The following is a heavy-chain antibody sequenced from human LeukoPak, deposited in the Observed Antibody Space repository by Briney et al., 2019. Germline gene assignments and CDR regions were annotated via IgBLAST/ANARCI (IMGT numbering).Heavy chain of an antibody. J-gene: IGHJ4*02. CDR1: GFTFSSYE. V-gene: IGHV3-48*03. CDR3: AKTRGSGPFDY. Sequence: GGSLRLSCAASGFTFSSYEMNWVRQAPGKGLEWVSYISGSGRTIYYADSVKGRFTISRDNSKNTLYLQMNNLRAEDTAVYYCAKTRGSGPFDYWGQGTLVTVSS. CDR2: ISGSGRTI. D-gene: IGHD3-10*01.